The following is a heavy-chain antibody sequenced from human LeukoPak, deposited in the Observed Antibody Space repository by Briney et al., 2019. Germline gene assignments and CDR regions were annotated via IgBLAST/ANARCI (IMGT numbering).Heavy chain of an antibody. J-gene: IGHJ4*02. D-gene: IGHD6-19*01. CDR3: AKVHNGYSSGFDY. V-gene: IGHV3-9*01. CDR2: ISWNSGSI. CDR1: GFTFDDYA. Sequence: GRSLRLSCAASGFTFDDYAMYWVRQAPGKGLEWVSGISWNSGSIGYADSVKGRFTISRDNAKNSLYLQMNSLRAEDTALYYCAKVHNGYSSGFDYWGQGTLVTVSS.